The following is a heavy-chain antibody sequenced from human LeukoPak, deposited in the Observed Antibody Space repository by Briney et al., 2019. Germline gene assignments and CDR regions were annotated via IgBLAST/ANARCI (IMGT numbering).Heavy chain of an antibody. CDR2: IYYSGSA. J-gene: IGHJ4*02. D-gene: IGHD2-2*01. CDR1: GGSFSSGGYY. CDR3: ARTGIVVVPAAQTSYFDY. V-gene: IGHV4-31*03. Sequence: SETLSLTCTVSGGSFSSGGYYWSWIRQHPGKGLEWIGYIYYSGSAYYNPSLKSRVTISVDTSKRQFSLKLSSVTAADTAVYYCARTGIVVVPAAQTSYFDYWGQGTLVTVSS.